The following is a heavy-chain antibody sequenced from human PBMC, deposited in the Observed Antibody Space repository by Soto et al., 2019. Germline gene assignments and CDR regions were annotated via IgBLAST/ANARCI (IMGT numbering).Heavy chain of an antibody. D-gene: IGHD6-19*01. Sequence: SETLSLTCGVSGGTIRSPDWWTWVRQPTGKGLEWIGEIFQSGSTNYTPSLESRVTISVDKSKNQFSLTLTSVTAADTAVYFCARGRGRYSSGWSWFDPWGQGILVTVSS. J-gene: IGHJ5*02. V-gene: IGHV4-4*02. CDR2: IFQSGST. CDR3: ARGRGRYSSGWSWFDP. CDR1: GGTIRSPDW.